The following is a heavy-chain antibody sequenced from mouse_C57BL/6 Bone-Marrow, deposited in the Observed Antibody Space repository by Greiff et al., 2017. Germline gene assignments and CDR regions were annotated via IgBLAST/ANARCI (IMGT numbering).Heavy chain of an antibody. CDR3: ARSNGNYVEPFAY. V-gene: IGHV1-54*01. J-gene: IGHJ3*01. Sequence: QVQLKESGAELVRPGTSVKVSCKASGYAFTNYLIEWVKQRPGQGLEWIGVINPGSGGTNYNEKFKGKATLTADKSSSTAYMQLSSLTSEDSAVYFCARSNGNYVEPFAYWGQGTLVTVSA. CDR2: INPGSGGT. CDR1: GYAFTNYL. D-gene: IGHD2-1*01.